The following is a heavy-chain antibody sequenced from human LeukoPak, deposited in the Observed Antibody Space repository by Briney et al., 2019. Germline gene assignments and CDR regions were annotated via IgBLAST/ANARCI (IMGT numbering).Heavy chain of an antibody. D-gene: IGHD4-17*01. V-gene: IGHV5-51*01. CDR2: IYPGDSDT. CDR1: GYSFSNYW. J-gene: IGHJ4*02. Sequence: GESLKISCKGSGYSFSNYWIGWVRQMPGKGLEWMGIIYPGDSDTRYSPSFQGQVTISVDESINTAYLQGSSLEASDTAMYYCARQYGRPFDYWGQGTLVTVSS. CDR3: ARQYGRPFDY.